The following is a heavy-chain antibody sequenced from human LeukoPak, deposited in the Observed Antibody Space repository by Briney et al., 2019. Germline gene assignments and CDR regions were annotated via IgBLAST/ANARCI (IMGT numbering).Heavy chain of an antibody. CDR3: ARDQTYSGSGIYTYFDY. CDR2: IYYSGST. Sequence: SGTLSLTCTVSGGSISNYYWSWIRQPPGKGLEWIGYIYYSGSTNYNPSLRSRVTISADTSKNHFSLKLTSVTAADTAVYYCARDQTYSGSGIYTYFDYWGQGILVTVSS. CDR1: GGSISNYY. J-gene: IGHJ4*02. V-gene: IGHV4-59*12. D-gene: IGHD3-10*01.